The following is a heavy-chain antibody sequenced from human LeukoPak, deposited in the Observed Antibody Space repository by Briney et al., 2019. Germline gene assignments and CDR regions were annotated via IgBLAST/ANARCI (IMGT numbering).Heavy chain of an antibody. V-gene: IGHV4-39*01. CDR2: INYSGST. CDR3: ARITMVRGVIITGTTGSYYFDY. D-gene: IGHD3-10*01. Sequence: KSSETLSLTCSVSGGSISGSSYYWGWIRQPPGKGLEWIGSINYSGSTYYNPSLKSRVTISVDTSRNQFSLKLSSVTAADTAVYYCARITMVRGVIITGTTGSYYFDYWGQGTLVTVSS. CDR1: GGSISGSSYY. J-gene: IGHJ4*02.